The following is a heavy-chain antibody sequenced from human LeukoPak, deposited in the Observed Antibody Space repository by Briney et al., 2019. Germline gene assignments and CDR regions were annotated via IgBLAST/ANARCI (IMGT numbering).Heavy chain of an antibody. D-gene: IGHD3-10*01. CDR3: ARRRIKDYYGSGSYYRGVYYYYGMDV. Sequence: SETLSLTCAVYGGSFNGYYWSWIRQPPGKGLEWIGEINHSGSTNYNPSLKSRVTISVDTSKNQFSLKLSSVTAADAAVYYCARRRIKDYYGSGSYYRGVYYYYGMDVWGQETTVTVSS. V-gene: IGHV4-34*01. J-gene: IGHJ6*02. CDR2: INHSGST. CDR1: GGSFNGYY.